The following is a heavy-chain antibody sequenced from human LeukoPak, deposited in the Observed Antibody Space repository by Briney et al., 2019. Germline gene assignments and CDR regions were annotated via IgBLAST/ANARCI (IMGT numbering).Heavy chain of an antibody. J-gene: IGHJ3*02. V-gene: IGHV5-51*01. CDR1: GYSFTTYW. Sequence: GESLKISCEASGYSFTTYWIGWVRQMPGKGLEWMGIIYPGDSDTRYSPSFQGQVTISADKSISTAYLQWSSLKASDTAMYYCAGQDIVVVATATRAFDIWGQGTMVTVSS. D-gene: IGHD2-15*01. CDR3: AGQDIVVVATATRAFDI. CDR2: IYPGDSDT.